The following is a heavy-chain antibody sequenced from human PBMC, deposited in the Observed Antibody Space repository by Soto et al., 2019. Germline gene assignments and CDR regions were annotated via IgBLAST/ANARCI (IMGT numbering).Heavy chain of an antibody. V-gene: IGHV1-69*12. CDR1: GGTFSSYG. J-gene: IGHJ6*02. Sequence: QVQLLQSGAEVKKPGSSVKVSCKASGGTFSSYGIAWVRQAPGQGLEWMGGIIPIFGRTNYAQKLRGRVTLTADESTGTAYMELSSLRSDDTAVYYCARIESYYGSDGQAGGMDVWGQGTTVTVSS. CDR2: IIPIFGRT. D-gene: IGHD3-22*01. CDR3: ARIESYYGSDGQAGGMDV.